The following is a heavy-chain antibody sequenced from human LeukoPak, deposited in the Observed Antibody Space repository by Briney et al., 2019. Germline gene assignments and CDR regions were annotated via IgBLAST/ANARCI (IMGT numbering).Heavy chain of an antibody. J-gene: IGHJ3*02. CDR1: GGSISSGRYY. CDR2: IYTSGST. Sequence: SETLSLTCTVSGGSISSGRYYWSWIRQPAGKGLEWIGRIYTSGSTNYNPSLKSRVTISVDTSKNQFSLKLSSVTAADTAVYYCARDVFMYYDFWSGYDAFDIWGQGTMVTVSS. V-gene: IGHV4-61*02. D-gene: IGHD3-3*01. CDR3: ARDVFMYYDFWSGYDAFDI.